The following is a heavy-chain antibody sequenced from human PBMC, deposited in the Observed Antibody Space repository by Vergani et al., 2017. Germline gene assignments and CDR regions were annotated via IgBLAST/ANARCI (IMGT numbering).Heavy chain of an antibody. V-gene: IGHV3-33*01. CDR1: GFTFNQYG. CDR3: ARDLRLLYNRFDP. D-gene: IGHD1-14*01. J-gene: IGHJ5*02. Sequence: QVQSVESGGGVVQPGRSLRLSCAASGFTFNQYGMHRVRQAPGKGLEWVAVTWYDGNNKQYADSVKGRFTISRDNSKSTMYLQMNSLRDEDTGVYYCARDLRLLYNRFDPWGQGTLVTVSS. CDR2: TWYDGNNK.